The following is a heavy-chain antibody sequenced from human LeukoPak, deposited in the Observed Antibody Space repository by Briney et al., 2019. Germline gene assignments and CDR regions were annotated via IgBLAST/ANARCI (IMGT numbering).Heavy chain of an antibody. CDR3: ATGYSSTWYYFDY. V-gene: IGHV4-59*01. J-gene: IGHJ4*02. CDR1: SDSISSDY. D-gene: IGHD6-13*01. Sequence: PSESLSLTCTVASDSISSDYWSWIRQPPGKGLEWIGYIYHGGSTNYNPSLKSRVTISADTSKDQFSLKLASVTAADPAVYYCATGYSSTWYYFDYWGQGTLVTVSS. CDR2: IYHGGST.